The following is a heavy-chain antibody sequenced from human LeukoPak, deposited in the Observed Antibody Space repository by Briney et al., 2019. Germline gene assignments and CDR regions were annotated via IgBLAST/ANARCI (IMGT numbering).Heavy chain of an antibody. CDR1: GFTFSNAW. CDR2: IKSKTDDGTT. V-gene: IGHV3-15*01. Sequence: GGSLRLSCAASGFTFSNAWMSWVRQAPGKGLEWVGRIKSKTDDGTTDYAAPVKGRFTISRDDSKNALYLQMDSLKTEDTAVYYCTTGGDYVAYYFDYWGQGTLVTVSS. J-gene: IGHJ4*02. D-gene: IGHD4-17*01. CDR3: TTGGDYVAYYFDY.